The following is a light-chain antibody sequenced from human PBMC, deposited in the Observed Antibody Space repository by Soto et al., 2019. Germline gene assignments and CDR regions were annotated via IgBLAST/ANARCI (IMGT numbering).Light chain of an antibody. V-gene: IGKV1-39*01. Sequence: DIQMTQSPSSLSASVGDRVTITCRASQSISSYLNWYQQKPGKAPKLLIYAASSLQIGVPSRFAGSGSGTDFTLTITDLRPEDSATYYCQQTYSELVYTFGRGTKLEIK. CDR2: AAS. J-gene: IGKJ2*01. CDR1: QSISSY. CDR3: QQTYSELVYT.